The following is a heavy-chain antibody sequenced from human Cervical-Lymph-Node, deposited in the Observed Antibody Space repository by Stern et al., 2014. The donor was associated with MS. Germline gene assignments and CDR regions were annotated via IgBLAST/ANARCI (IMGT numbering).Heavy chain of an antibody. J-gene: IGHJ4*02. CDR3: ASLLGRIPVASVDY. D-gene: IGHD6-19*01. V-gene: IGHV1-69*01. CDR2: IIPIFGTA. Sequence: QVQLVQSGAEVKKPGSSVKVSCKASGGTFSNYAISWVRQAPGPGLEWMGWIIPIFGTANYAQKCQGRVRITADESTSTTYMELSSLRSEDTAVYYCASLLGRIPVASVDYWGQGTLVTVSS. CDR1: GGTFSNYA.